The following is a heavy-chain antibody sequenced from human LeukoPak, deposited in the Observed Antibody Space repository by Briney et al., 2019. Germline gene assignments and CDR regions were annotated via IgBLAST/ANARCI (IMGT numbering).Heavy chain of an antibody. V-gene: IGHV1-46*01. CDR2: INPSGGST. J-gene: IGHJ4*02. D-gene: IGHD1-1*01. Sequence: GASVKVSCKASGYTFTSYYMHWVRQAPGQGLEWMGIINPSGGSTSYAQKFQGRVTMTRDTSTSTGYMDLTRLRSDDTAMYYCARDKRGSLDYWGQGTPVVVSS. CDR1: GYTFTSYY. CDR3: ARDKRGSLDY.